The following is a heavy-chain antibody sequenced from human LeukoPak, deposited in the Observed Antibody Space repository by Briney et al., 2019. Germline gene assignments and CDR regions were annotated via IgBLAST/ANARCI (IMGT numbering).Heavy chain of an antibody. D-gene: IGHD6-13*01. V-gene: IGHV4-59*12. Sequence: SETLSLTCTVSGDSISNYYWSWIRQSPGKGLEWIGYIYDTGSTNFNPSLQSRVTMSVDTSKNQFSLNLSSVTAADTAVYYCARFSSIAAAFDYWGLGTLVTVSS. CDR1: GDSISNYY. CDR2: IYDTGST. CDR3: ARFSSIAAAFDY. J-gene: IGHJ4*02.